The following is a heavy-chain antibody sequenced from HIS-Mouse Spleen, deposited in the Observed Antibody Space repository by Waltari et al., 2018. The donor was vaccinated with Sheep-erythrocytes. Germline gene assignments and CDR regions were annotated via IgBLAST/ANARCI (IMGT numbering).Heavy chain of an antibody. CDR3: AQTGATTPHFDY. Sequence: QVQLVQSGAEVKKPGSSVKVSCKASGGTFSSYAISWVRQAPGQGLEWMGRIIPILSIANYAQKFQGRVTITADKSTSTAYMGLSSLRSEDTAVYYCAQTGATTPHFDYWGQGTLVTVSS. D-gene: IGHD1-26*01. CDR2: IIPILSIA. CDR1: GGTFSSYA. J-gene: IGHJ4*02. V-gene: IGHV1-69*04.